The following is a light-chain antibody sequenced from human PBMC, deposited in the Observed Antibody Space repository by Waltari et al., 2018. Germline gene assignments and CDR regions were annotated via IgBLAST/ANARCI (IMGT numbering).Light chain of an antibody. J-gene: IGKJ2*01. CDR2: AVS. CDR1: QTISNTY. V-gene: IGKV3-20*01. Sequence: EIVLTQSPGTLSFSPGEMATLSCPASQTISNTYLACYQAKPGPAPRLLVSAVSHRATGIPDRFSGGGSGTDFTLTISRLEPEDFAVYYCQQFGGSPKYTFGQGTKLEIK. CDR3: QQFGGSPKYT.